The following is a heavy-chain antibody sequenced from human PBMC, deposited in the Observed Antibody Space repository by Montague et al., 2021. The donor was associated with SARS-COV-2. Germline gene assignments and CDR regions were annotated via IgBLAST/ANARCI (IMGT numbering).Heavy chain of an antibody. V-gene: IGHV4/OR15-8*02. CDR3: ARDFVAAVPDRFDS. J-gene: IGHJ4*02. Sequence: SETLSLTCAVSGGFISSGNWWSWFRQPPGKGLEWIGEIFHSGAASYNPSLKSRLTISMDKSKNEFSLQLNSVTAADTAMYYCARDFVAAVPDRFDSWGQGVMVTVSS. D-gene: IGHD6-13*01. CDR1: GGFISSGNW. CDR2: IFHSGAA.